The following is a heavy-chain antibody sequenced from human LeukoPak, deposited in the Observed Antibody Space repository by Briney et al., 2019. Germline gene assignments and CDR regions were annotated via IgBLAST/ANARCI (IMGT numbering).Heavy chain of an antibody. D-gene: IGHD1-26*01. CDR1: GFTFSNAW. V-gene: IGHV3-15*01. CDR2: IKSKTDGGTT. J-gene: IGHJ4*02. Sequence: GGSLRLSCAASGFTFSNAWMSWVRQAPGKGLEWVGRIKSKTDGGTTDYAAPVKGRFTISRDDSKNTLYLRMNSLKTEDTAVYYCTTDLGSYISGFDYWGQGTLVTVSS. CDR3: TTDLGSYISGFDY.